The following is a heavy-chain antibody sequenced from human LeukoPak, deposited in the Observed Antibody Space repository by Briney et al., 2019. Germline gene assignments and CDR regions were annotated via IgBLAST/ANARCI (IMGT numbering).Heavy chain of an antibody. V-gene: IGHV4-59*01. J-gene: IGHJ4*02. Sequence: SETLSLTCTFSGGSITSYYWSWIRQPPGKGLEWIGYIYYSGSTNYNPSLKSRVTISVDTSENQFSLKLSSVTAADTAVYYCAGNIVRGGGDDFWGQGTLVTVSS. D-gene: IGHD3-10*01. CDR2: IYYSGST. CDR1: GGSITSYY. CDR3: AGNIVRGGGDDF.